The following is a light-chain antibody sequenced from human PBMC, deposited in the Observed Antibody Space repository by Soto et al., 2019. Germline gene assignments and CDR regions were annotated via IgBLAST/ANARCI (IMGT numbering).Light chain of an antibody. CDR3: QQYTSYSGT. J-gene: IGKJ1*01. Sequence: GDRVTINCRASQSISSWLAWYQQKPGKAPKLLIYDASSLESGVPSRFSGSGSGTEFTLTISSLQPDDFATYYCQQYTSYSGTFGHGTKVEIK. V-gene: IGKV1-5*01. CDR2: DAS. CDR1: QSISSW.